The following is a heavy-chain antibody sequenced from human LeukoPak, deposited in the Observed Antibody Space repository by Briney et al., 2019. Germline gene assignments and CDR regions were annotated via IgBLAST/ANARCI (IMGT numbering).Heavy chain of an antibody. D-gene: IGHD3-3*01. CDR3: ARVYDFWSGYPDY. V-gene: IGHV1-18*01. CDR2: ISAYNGDT. J-gene: IGHJ4*02. CDR1: GYTFTRYA. Sequence: ASVKVSCKASGYTFTRYAISWVRQAPGHGLEWMGWISAYNGDTSYAQKFQGRVTMTTDTSTSTAYMELRSLRPDDTAVYYCARVYDFWSGYPDYWGQGTLVTVSS.